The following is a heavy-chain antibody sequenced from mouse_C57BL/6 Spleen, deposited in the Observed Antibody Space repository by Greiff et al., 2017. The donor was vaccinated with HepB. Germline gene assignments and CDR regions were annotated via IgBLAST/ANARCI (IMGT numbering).Heavy chain of an antibody. CDR2: INPSTGGT. V-gene: IGHV1-42*01. D-gene: IGHD2-4*01. CDR3: ARGDYDYDGRNWYFDV. J-gene: IGHJ1*03. CDR1: GYSFTGYY. Sequence: EVQLVESGPELVKPGASVKISCKASGYSFTGYYMNWVKQSPEKSLEWIGEINPSTGGTTYNQKFKAKATLTVDKSSSTAYMQLKSLTSEDSAVYYCARGDYDYDGRNWYFDVWGTGTTLTVSS.